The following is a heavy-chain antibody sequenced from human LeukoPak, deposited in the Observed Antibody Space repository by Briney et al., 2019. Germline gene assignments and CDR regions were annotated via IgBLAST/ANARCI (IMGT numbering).Heavy chain of an antibody. Sequence: ASLEVSCKASGYSLTSFYINWGRQGAGQGLEGMGWMNPKRGNTGYEPTFQGRGTITRDTSIDTAFMKLSSLRPDDTAVYYCARGGSSSSYYNNYGMDVWGQGTTITVSS. CDR1: GYSLTSFY. CDR3: ARGGSSSSYYNNYGMDV. CDR2: MNPKRGNT. V-gene: IGHV1-8*02. J-gene: IGHJ6*02. D-gene: IGHD6-13*01.